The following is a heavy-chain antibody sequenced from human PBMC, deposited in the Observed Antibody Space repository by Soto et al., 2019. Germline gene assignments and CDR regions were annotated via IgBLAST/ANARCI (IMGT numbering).Heavy chain of an antibody. V-gene: IGHV4-4*02. J-gene: IGHJ1*01. Sequence: SETLSLTCVVSGASVSSTHWRTWVRHIPGKGLEWIGEVYQTGTTKYNPSLENRVTISVDKSNNQFSLDLKSVTAADTAVYYCATLPPRIVVTVIPMPSWGQGNLVTVS. CDR3: ATLPPRIVVTVIPMPS. D-gene: IGHD2-21*02. CDR2: VYQTGTT. CDR1: GASVSSTHW.